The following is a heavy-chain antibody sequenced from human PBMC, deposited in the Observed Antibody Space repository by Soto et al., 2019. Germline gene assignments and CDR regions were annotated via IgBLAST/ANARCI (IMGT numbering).Heavy chain of an antibody. V-gene: IGHV1-2*04. CDR2: INPNSGGT. CDR1: GYTFTGYY. D-gene: IGHD6-13*01. CDR3: ARDKGIAAGVWFDP. Sequence: ASVKVSCKASGYTFTGYYMHWVRQAPGQGLEWMGWINPNSGGTNYAQKFQGWVTMTRDTSISTAYMELSRLRSDDTAVYYCARDKGIAAGVWFDPWGQGTLVTVPS. J-gene: IGHJ5*02.